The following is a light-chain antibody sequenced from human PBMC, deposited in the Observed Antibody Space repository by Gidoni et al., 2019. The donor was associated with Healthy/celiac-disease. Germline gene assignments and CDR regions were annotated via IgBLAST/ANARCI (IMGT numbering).Light chain of an antibody. V-gene: IGKV3D-15*01. CDR1: QSVSSN. CDR2: GAS. J-gene: IGKJ5*01. Sequence: EIVMTQSQATLSVSPGERATLSCRASQSVSSNLAWYQQKPGQAPRLLIYGASTRATGIPARFSGSGSGTEFTLTISSLQSEDFAVYYCQQYNNWRITFGQGTRLEIK. CDR3: QQYNNWRIT.